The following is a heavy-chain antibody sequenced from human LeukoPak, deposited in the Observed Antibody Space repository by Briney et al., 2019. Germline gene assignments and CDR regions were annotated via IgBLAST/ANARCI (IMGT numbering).Heavy chain of an antibody. D-gene: IGHD3-10*01. CDR1: GFTFSSYS. CDR2: ISSSSSYI. V-gene: IGHV3-21*01. CDR3: APDHGSGSYPFDY. Sequence: GGSLRLSCAASGFTFSSYSMNWVRQAPGKGLEWVSSISSSSSYIYYADSVKGRFTISRDNAKNPLYLQMNSLRAEDTAVYYCAPDHGSGSYPFDYWGQGTLVTVSS. J-gene: IGHJ4*02.